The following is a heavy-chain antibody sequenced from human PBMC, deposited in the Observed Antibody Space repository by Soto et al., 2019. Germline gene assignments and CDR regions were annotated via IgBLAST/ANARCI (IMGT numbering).Heavy chain of an antibody. CDR3: AILDDFWSA. D-gene: IGHD3-3*01. CDR2: MNPNSGNT. Sequence: QVQLVQSGAEVKKPGSSVKVSCKASGGTFSSYTISWVRQAPGQGLEWMGWMNPNSGNTGYAQKFQGRVTMTRNTSISTAYMELSSLRSEDTAVYYCAILDDFWSASGQGTLVTVSS. J-gene: IGHJ5*02. CDR1: GGTFSSYT. V-gene: IGHV1-8*02.